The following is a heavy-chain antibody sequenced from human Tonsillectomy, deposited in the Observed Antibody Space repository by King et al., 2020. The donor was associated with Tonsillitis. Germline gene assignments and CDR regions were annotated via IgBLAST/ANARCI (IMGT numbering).Heavy chain of an antibody. CDR1: RFTFSSFA. V-gene: IGHV3-30-3*01. CDR2: ISYDGSNK. Sequence: VQLVESGGGVVQPGRSLRLSCAASRFTFSSFAMHWVLQAPGKWLEWVAVISYDGSNKYYADSVKGRFTISRDNSKNTLYLQMNSLRAEDTAVYYCARDGNSILWWTGGYFDLWGRGTLVTVSS. CDR3: ARDGNSILWWTGGYFDL. J-gene: IGHJ2*01. D-gene: IGHD2-21*01.